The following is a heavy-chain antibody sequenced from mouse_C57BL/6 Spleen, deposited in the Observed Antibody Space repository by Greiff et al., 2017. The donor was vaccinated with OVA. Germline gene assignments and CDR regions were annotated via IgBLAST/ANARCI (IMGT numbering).Heavy chain of an antibody. CDR1: GYSITSGYY. D-gene: IGHD1-1*01. J-gene: IGHJ1*03. CDR3: ARELGSSDWYFDV. V-gene: IGHV3-6*01. Sequence: ESGPGLVKPSQSLSLTCSVTGYSITSGYYWNWIRQFPGNKLEWMGYISYDGSNNYNPSLKNRISITRDTSKNQFFLKVNSVTTEDTATYYCARELGSSDWYFDVWGTGTTVTVSS. CDR2: ISYDGSN.